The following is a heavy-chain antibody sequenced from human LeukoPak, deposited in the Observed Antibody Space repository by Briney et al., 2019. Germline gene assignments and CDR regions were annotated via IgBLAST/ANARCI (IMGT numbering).Heavy chain of an antibody. D-gene: IGHD3-16*01. CDR2: ISYDGSNK. CDR1: GFTFSSYG. CDR3: AKSLIACLLSPFDY. Sequence: GGSLRLSCAASGFTFSSYGMHWVRQAPGKGLEWVAVISYDGSNKYYAYSVKGRFTISRDNSKNTLYLQMNSLRAEDTAVYYYAKSLIACLLSPFDYWGQGTLVTVSS. V-gene: IGHV3-30*18. J-gene: IGHJ4*02.